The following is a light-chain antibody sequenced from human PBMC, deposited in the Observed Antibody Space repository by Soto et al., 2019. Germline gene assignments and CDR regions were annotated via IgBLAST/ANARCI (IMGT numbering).Light chain of an antibody. J-gene: IGLJ3*02. V-gene: IGLV1-40*01. CDR1: SSNIGAGYD. CDR2: GNS. Sequence: QSVLTQPPSVSGAPGQRVTISSTGSSSNIGAGYDVHWYQQLPGTAPKLLISGNSNRPSGVPDRFSGSKSGTSASLSITGLQAEDEADYYCQSYDSSLSGWVFGGGTTLTVL. CDR3: QSYDSSLSGWV.